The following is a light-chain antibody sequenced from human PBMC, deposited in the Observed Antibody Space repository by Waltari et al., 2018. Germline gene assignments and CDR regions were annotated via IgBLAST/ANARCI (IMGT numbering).Light chain of an antibody. V-gene: IGLV2-11*01. CDR1: SGYVGAYNF. CDR3: CSYRKSSTAGGV. CDR2: DVS. Sequence: QAALTQPRSVSGSPGQSVTISCTGTSGYVGAYNFVSWYQQHPGEAPSLVLYDVSERPSGVPDRFSGSKSGNTASLTISRLRPEDEADYYCCSYRKSSTAGGVFGTGTKVTVL. J-gene: IGLJ1*01.